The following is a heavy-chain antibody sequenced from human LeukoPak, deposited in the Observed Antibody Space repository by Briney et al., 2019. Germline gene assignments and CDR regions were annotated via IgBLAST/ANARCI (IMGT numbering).Heavy chain of an antibody. CDR1: GGSISSGDYY. J-gene: IGHJ4*02. CDR3: ARAPVGKYYYDSSGYFDY. CDR2: IYYSGST. D-gene: IGHD3-22*01. V-gene: IGHV4-30-4*08. Sequence: PSETLSLTCTVFGGSISSGDYYWSWIRQPPGKGLEWIGYIYYSGSTYYNPSLKSRVTISVDTSKNQFSLKLSSVTAADTAVYYCARAPVGKYYYDSSGYFDYWGQGTLVTVSS.